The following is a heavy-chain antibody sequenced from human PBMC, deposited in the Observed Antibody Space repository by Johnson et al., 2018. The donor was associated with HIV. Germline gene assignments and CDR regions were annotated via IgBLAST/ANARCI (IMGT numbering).Heavy chain of an antibody. CDR3: ARGRTGTKYDAFDI. J-gene: IGHJ3*02. Sequence: VQLVESGGGLVQPGRSLRVSCAASGFTFDDYAMHWVRQGPGKGLEWVSGLSWNGGNIGYADSVQGRFTVSRDNAKNLLYLQMNSLRAEDTAVYYCARGRTGTKYDAFDIWGQGTMVTVSS. D-gene: IGHD1-7*01. CDR1: GFTFDDYA. V-gene: IGHV3-9*01. CDR2: LSWNGGNI.